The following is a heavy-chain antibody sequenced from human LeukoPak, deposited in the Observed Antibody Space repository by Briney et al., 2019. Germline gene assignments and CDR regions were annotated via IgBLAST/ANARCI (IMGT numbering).Heavy chain of an antibody. Sequence: SGPTLVNPTQTLTLTCTFSGFSLSTSGMCVSWIRQPPGKALEWLARIDWDDDKYYSTSLKTRLTISKDTSKNQVVLTMTNMDPVDTATYYCARWIRYDSSGYSTYYYYYMDVWGKGTTVTVSS. J-gene: IGHJ6*03. D-gene: IGHD3-22*01. CDR1: GFSLSTSGMC. V-gene: IGHV2-70*11. CDR2: IDWDDDK. CDR3: ARWIRYDSSGYSTYYYYYMDV.